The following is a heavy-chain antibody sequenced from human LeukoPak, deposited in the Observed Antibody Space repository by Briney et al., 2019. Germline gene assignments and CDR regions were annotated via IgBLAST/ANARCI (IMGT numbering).Heavy chain of an antibody. CDR1: GYAFISYG. CDR3: ARDGSGNWFDP. J-gene: IGHJ5*02. V-gene: IGHV1-18*01. CDR2: INTYNGNT. D-gene: IGHD3-10*01. Sequence: EASVKVSCKASGYAFISYGISWVRQAPGQGLEWMGWINTYNGNTNYAQKFQDRFSMTTDTSTSTAYMELRSLRSDDTAVYYCARDGSGNWFDPWGQGTLVTVSS.